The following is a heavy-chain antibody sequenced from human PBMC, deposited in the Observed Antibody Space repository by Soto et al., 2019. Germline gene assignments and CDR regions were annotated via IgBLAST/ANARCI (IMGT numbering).Heavy chain of an antibody. CDR3: ARGGNAYYDFWSRYYSNSLDP. CDR2: IYYSGST. V-gene: IGHV4-59*01. Sequence: SETLSLTCTVSGGSISSYYWSWIRQPPGKGLEWIGYIYYSGSTNYNPSLKSRVTISVDTSKNQFSLKLSSVTAADTAVYYCARGGNAYYDFWSRYYSNSLDPWGPATLVTVSS. J-gene: IGHJ5*02. D-gene: IGHD3-3*01. CDR1: GGSISSYY.